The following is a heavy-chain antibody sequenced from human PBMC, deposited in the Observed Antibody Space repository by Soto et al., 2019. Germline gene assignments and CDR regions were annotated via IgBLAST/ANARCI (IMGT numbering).Heavy chain of an antibody. CDR1: GGTFSSYA. CDR2: IIHICGTA. CDR3: ARVMVGVYYFDY. V-gene: IGHV1-69*12. D-gene: IGHD3-10*01. Sequence: QVQLVQSGAEVKKPGSSVKVSCKASGGTFSSYAISWVRQAPGQGLEWMGGIIHICGTANYAQKLQGRLTITADESTSTAYMELSSLRSEDTDVYYCARVMVGVYYFDYWGQGTLVTVSS. J-gene: IGHJ4*02.